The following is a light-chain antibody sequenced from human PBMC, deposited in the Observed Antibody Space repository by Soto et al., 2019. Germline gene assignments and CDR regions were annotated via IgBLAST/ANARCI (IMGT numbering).Light chain of an antibody. CDR3: QQSNSIPPWT. J-gene: IGKJ1*01. V-gene: IGKV1-5*01. CDR2: DVS. Sequence: DIQMTQSPSTLSASVGDRVTITFRASQSISNWLAWYQQKPGKAPTLLIYDVSRLESGVPSRFSGSGSGTEFTLTINSLQPDDFATYYCQQSNSIPPWTFGQGTKVDI. CDR1: QSISNW.